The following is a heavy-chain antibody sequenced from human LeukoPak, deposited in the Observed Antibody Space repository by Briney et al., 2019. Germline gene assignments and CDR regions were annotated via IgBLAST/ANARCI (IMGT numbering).Heavy chain of an antibody. CDR3: ARDPSPILYYHNWFDP. CDR2: IYNSGSN. V-gene: IGHV4-4*07. CDR1: GGFICSYY. Sequence: PSETQSLTCTVSGGFICSYYGIGIPQPAEKALEWIGRIYNSGSNNYNPSLKSRVTMSVDTSKNQFSLKLSSVTAADTAVYYCARDPSPILYYHNWFDPWGQGTLVTVSS. J-gene: IGHJ5*02. D-gene: IGHD2-8*01.